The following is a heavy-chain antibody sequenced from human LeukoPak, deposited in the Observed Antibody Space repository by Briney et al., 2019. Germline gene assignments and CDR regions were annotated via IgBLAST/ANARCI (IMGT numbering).Heavy chain of an antibody. J-gene: IGHJ6*02. CDR1: GLTFSDYY. Sequence: PGGSLRLSCAASGLTFSDYYMSWIRQAPGKGLEWVSYISNSGSTIYYADSVKGRFTISRDDAKNSLYLQMNSLRAEDTAVYYCARAGRFSYPLYGMDVWGQWTTVTVSS. CDR2: ISNSGSTI. V-gene: IGHV3-11*01. CDR3: ARAGRFSYPLYGMDV.